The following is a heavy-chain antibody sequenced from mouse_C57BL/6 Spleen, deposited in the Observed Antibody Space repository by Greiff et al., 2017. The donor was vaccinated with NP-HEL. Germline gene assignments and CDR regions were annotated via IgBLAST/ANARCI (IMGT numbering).Heavy chain of an antibody. CDR1: GFTFSSYT. J-gene: IGHJ1*03. CDR3: ARHGRNWDYDGWYFDV. V-gene: IGHV5-9*01. CDR2: ISGGGGNT. D-gene: IGHD2-4*01. Sequence: VMLVESGGGLVKPGGSLKLSCAASGFTFSSYTMSWVRQTPEKRLEWVATISGGGGNTYYPDSVKGRFTISSDNAKNTLYLQMSSLRSEDTALYYCARHGRNWDYDGWYFDVWGTGTTVTVSS.